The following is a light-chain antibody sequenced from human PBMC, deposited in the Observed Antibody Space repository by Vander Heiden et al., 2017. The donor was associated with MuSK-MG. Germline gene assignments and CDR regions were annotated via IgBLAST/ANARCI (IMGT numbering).Light chain of an antibody. V-gene: IGLV2-11*01. CDR1: SSDVGGYNY. CDR2: DVS. J-gene: IGLJ1*01. Sequence: QSALTQPRPVSGSPGQSVTISCTGTSSDVGGYNYVSWYQQHPGKAPKLIIHDVSKRPSGVPDRFSGSKSGSTASLTISGLQAEDEADYYCCSYAGASLYVFGSGTKVTVL. CDR3: CSYAGASLYV.